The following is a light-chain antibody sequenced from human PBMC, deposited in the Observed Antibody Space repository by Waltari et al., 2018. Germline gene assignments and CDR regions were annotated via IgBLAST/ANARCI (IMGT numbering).Light chain of an antibody. V-gene: IGKV3-11*01. CDR3: QQRSNWWT. CDR2: DAS. Sequence: PPPGRARRSVGTYLDWYQHRPGQAPRLLIYDASKRATGIPARFSGSGSGTDFTLTITSLDPEDFAVYYCQQRSNWWTFGQGTKVEIK. CDR1: RSVGTY. J-gene: IGKJ1*01.